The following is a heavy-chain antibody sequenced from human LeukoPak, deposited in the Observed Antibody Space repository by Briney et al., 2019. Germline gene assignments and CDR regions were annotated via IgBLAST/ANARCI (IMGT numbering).Heavy chain of an antibody. D-gene: IGHD4-11*01. Sequence: SETLSLTCTVSGGSISSGGYYWSWIRQHPGKGLEWIGYIYYSGSTYYNPSLKSRVTISVDTSKNQFSLKLSSVIAADTAVYYCARALDYSNYYYFDYWGQGTLVTVSS. J-gene: IGHJ4*02. V-gene: IGHV4-31*03. CDR1: GGSISSGGYY. CDR3: ARALDYSNYYYFDY. CDR2: IYYSGST.